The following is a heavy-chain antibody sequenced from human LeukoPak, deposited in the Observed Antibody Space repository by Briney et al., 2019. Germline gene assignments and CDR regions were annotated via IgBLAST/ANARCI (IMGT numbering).Heavy chain of an antibody. CDR1: GFTFSHYG. CDR2: IWNDGSNN. Sequence: PERSLRVSCAASGFTFSHYGMHWVRQAPGKGLEWVAVIWNDGSNNYYADSVKGRFTISRDNSKNTLYLQMNSLRAEDTAVYYCAKDAQRGFDYSNSLEYWGQGTLVTVSS. D-gene: IGHD4-11*01. CDR3: AKDAQRGFDYSNSLEY. J-gene: IGHJ4*02. V-gene: IGHV3-33*06.